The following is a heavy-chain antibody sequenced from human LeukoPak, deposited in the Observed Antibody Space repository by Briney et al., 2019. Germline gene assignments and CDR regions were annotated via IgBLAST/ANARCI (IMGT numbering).Heavy chain of an antibody. CDR1: AFSLNAYN. D-gene: IGHD3-9*01. V-gene: IGHV3-21*01. CDR2: INQISSHI. Sequence: GGSLRLSCAASAFSLNAYNMNWVRQAPGKGLEWVSSINQISSHIYYAESVRGRFSISRDNAKNSVYLQMNSLRAEDTAIYYCARDATQYLRYGYFDYWGPGILVTVSS. CDR3: ARDATQYLRYGYFDY. J-gene: IGHJ4*02.